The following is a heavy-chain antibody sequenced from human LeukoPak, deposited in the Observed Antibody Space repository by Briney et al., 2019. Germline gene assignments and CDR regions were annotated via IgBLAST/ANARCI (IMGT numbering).Heavy chain of an antibody. Sequence: SETLSLTCTVSGGSINDYYWSWLRQPAGKGLEWIGRIYSSGSTNYNTSLKSRVAISLGTSRNHFSLKLSSVTAADTAVYYCARSFDTHAFDIWGQGTVVTVSS. CDR1: GGSINDYY. CDR2: IYSSGST. V-gene: IGHV4-4*07. J-gene: IGHJ3*02. CDR3: ARSFDTHAFDI.